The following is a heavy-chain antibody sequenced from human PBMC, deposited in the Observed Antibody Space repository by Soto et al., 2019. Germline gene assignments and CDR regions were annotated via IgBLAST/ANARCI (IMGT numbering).Heavy chain of an antibody. CDR3: ARGAMELSIYDGFDI. V-gene: IGHV3-7*01. D-gene: IGHD1-7*01. J-gene: IGHJ3*02. CDR2: IKQDGSEK. Sequence: PGGSLRLSCAASGFTFSSYWMSWVRQAPGKGLEWVANIKQDGSEKYYVDSVKGRFTISRDNAKNSLYLQMNSLRAEDTAVYYCARGAMELSIYDGFDIWGQGTMVTF. CDR1: GFTFSSYW.